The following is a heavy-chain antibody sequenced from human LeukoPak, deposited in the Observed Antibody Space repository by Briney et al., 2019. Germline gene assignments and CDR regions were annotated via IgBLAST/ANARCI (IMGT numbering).Heavy chain of an antibody. V-gene: IGHV5-51*01. CDR2: IYPDDSDT. J-gene: IGHJ4*02. D-gene: IGHD2-2*01. CDR1: GYSFTNYC. CDR3: AIGGDSSTSCYRCFNY. Sequence: GESLNISCEGSGYSFTNYCIGWVRQVPGKGLEWMGIIYPDDSDTRYSPSFQGQVTISADKSIGTAYLQWSSLKASATAMYYCAIGGDSSTSCYRCFNYWGQGTLVTVSS.